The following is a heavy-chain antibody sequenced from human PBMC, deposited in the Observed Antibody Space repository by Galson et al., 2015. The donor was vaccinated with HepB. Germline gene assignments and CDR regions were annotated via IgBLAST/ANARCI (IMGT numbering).Heavy chain of an antibody. D-gene: IGHD5-12*01. CDR1: GGSISSSSYY. J-gene: IGHJ3*02. CDR2: IYYSGST. Sequence: LSLTCTVSGGSISSSSYYWGWIRQPPGKGLEWIGSIYYSGSTYYNPSLKSRVTISVDTSKNQFSLKLSSVTAADTTVYYCARQEYSGLLPVAFDIWGQGTMVTVSS. V-gene: IGHV4-39*01. CDR3: ARQEYSGLLPVAFDI.